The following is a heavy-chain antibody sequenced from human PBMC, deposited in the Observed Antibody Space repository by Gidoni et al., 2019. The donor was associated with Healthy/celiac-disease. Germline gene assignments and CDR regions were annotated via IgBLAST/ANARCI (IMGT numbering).Heavy chain of an antibody. J-gene: IGHJ4*02. CDR3: AHRDLAAAGLLPFDY. CDR2: IYRDDNK. V-gene: IGHV2-5*02. CDR1: RFSVSPSGVG. D-gene: IGHD6-13*01. Sequence: TSKVSAPTLVIPTHTLPLPCTFSRFSVSPSGVGVGWIRQPPGKALEWLALIYRDDNKRYSPSLKSRLTITKDTSKNQVVLTMTNMDPVDTATCYCAHRDLAAAGLLPFDYWGQGTLVTVSA.